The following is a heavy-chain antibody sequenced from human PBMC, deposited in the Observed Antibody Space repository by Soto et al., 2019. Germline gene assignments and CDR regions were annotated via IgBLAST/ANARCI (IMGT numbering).Heavy chain of an antibody. V-gene: IGHV1-58*01. D-gene: IGHD3-22*01. CDR2: IVVGSGNT. J-gene: IGHJ4*02. CDR3: TKGGSGHYHYSFDF. CDR1: GFTFTSSA. Sequence: GASVKVSCKASGFTFTSSAVQWVRQARGQRLEWIGWIVVGSGNTNYAQKFQERVTITRDMSTSTACMELSSLRTEDTALYYCTKGGSGHYHYSFDFWGQGTLVTVSS.